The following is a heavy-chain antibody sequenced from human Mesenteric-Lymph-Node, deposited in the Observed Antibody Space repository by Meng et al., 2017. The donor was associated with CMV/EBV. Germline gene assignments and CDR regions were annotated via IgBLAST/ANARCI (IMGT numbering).Heavy chain of an antibody. CDR3: ARCRGDDYFDY. V-gene: IGHV3-74*01. J-gene: IGHJ4*02. CDR1: GFTFSNYW. Sequence: GESLKISCAASGFTFSNYWMHWVRQPPGKGPVWVSRIGTTGSGATYADSVKGRFTISRDNAKNTLYLQMDSLRAEDTAVYYCARCRGDDYFDYWGQGTVVTVSS. CDR2: IGTTGSGA. D-gene: IGHD3-10*01.